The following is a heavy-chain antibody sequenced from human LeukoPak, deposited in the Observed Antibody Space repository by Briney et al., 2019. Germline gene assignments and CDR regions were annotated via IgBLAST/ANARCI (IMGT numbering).Heavy chain of an antibody. CDR3: SKDGSTVISYYYGMDV. Sequence: GRSLRLSCVASGFSFRSYGMHWVRQAPGKGLEWVAVISYDGNNQYYADSVKGRFTISRENSKNTLYLQMNSLRAEDTAVYYCSKDGSTVISYYYGMDVWGQGTTVTVSS. CDR1: GFSFRSYG. D-gene: IGHD4-17*01. J-gene: IGHJ6*02. V-gene: IGHV3-30*18. CDR2: ISYDGNNQ.